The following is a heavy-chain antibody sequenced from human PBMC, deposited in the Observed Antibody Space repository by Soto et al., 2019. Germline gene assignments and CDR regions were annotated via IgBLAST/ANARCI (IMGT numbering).Heavy chain of an antibody. CDR2: INHRGRT. D-gene: IGHD3-3*01. V-gene: IGHV4-34*01. CDR1: GGSFSGYY. Sequence: SETLSLTCAVYGGSFSGYYWSWIRQPPGNGLEQIGEINHRGRTNYNPSLKSRVTISVDTSKNQFSLKLSSVTAADTAVYYCARDPYYDFWSGFPTAMDVWGKGTTVTVSS. J-gene: IGHJ6*04. CDR3: ARDPYYDFWSGFPTAMDV.